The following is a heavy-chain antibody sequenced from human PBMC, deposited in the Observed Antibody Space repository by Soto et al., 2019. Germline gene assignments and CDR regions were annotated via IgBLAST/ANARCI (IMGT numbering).Heavy chain of an antibody. D-gene: IGHD3-22*01. CDR3: ARRDRSGFSYWLDT. V-gene: IGHV4-31*03. J-gene: IGHJ5*02. CDR1: GGSISSGDYY. Sequence: QVQLQESGPGLVKPSQTLSLTCTVSGGSISSGDYYWSWIRQHPGKCLEWIGTIYFSGTTYYNPSRKSRVTISVDTSKNQLSLNLSSVTAADTDVYYCARRDRSGFSYWLDTWGQGALVTVSS. CDR2: IYFSGTT.